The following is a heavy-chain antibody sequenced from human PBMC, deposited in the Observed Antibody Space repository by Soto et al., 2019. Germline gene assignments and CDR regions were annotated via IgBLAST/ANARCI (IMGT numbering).Heavy chain of an antibody. CDR2: IYYSGST. D-gene: IGHD3-16*02. Sequence: TSETLSLTCTVSGGSVSSGSYYWSWIRQPPGKGLEWIGDIYYSGSTNYNPSLKSRVTISVDTSKNQFSLKRSSVTAADTALYDCAGEIYDYVWGSYCYTEYFDYWGQGTLVTVSS. CDR1: GGSVSSGSYY. CDR3: AGEIYDYVWGSYCYTEYFDY. V-gene: IGHV4-61*01. J-gene: IGHJ4*02.